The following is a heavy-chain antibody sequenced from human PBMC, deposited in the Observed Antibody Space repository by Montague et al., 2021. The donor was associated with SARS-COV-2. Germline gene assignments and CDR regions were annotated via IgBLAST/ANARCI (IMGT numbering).Heavy chain of an antibody. V-gene: IGHV4-34*01. Sequence: SETLSLTCAVHGGSFSGYYWNWIRQRPGKGLEWIGEINRGGSTNYNPSLKNRLTISADTSKNQFSLKLTSVAATDTAVYYCARLRDGVVPSPILGIGPYFTYYYMDVWGKGTTVTVS. D-gene: IGHD2-15*01. CDR1: GGSFSGYY. J-gene: IGHJ6*03. CDR3: ARLRDGVVPSPILGIGPYFTYYYMDV. CDR2: INRGGST.